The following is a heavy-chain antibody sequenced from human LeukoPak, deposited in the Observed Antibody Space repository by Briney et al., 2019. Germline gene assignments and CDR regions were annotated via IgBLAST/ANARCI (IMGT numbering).Heavy chain of an antibody. J-gene: IGHJ4*02. Sequence: PSETLSLTCTVSGGSISSGGYYWSWIRQHPGKGLEWTGYIYYSGSTYYNPSLKSRVTISVDTSKNQFSLKLSSVTAADTAVYYCARAFIGTGPLFDYWGQGTLVTVSS. CDR1: GGSISSGGYY. CDR2: IYYSGST. D-gene: IGHD1-14*01. CDR3: ARAFIGTGPLFDY. V-gene: IGHV4-31*03.